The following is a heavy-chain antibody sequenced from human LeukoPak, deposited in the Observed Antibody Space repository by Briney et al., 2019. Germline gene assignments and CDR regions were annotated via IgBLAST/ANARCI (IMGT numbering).Heavy chain of an antibody. J-gene: IGHJ4*02. CDR2: INPESGGT. V-gene: IGHV1-2*06. CDR1: GYTFTDYY. CDR3: ARGVGIPDPRYFDY. Sequence: ASVKVSCKTSGYTFTDYYIHWVRQAPGQGLEWMGRINPESGGTRSAQNFQGGVTMTRDTSVTTAYTELSSLRSDDTAVYYCARGVGIPDPRYFDYWGQGTLVTVSS.